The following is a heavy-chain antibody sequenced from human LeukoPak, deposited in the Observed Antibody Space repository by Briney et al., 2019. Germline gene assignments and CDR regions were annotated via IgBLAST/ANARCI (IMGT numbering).Heavy chain of an antibody. CDR2: IYDSGTT. D-gene: IGHD1-26*01. V-gene: IGHV4-59*08. CDR1: GGSISPYY. Sequence: PSETLSLTCAVSGGSISPYYWSWIRQSPGKGLEWIGYIYDSGTTKYNPSLKSRVTISVDTSKNQFSLKLSSVTAADTAVYYCARSGGIYYDTDAFDIWGQGTMVTVSS. CDR3: ARSGGIYYDTDAFDI. J-gene: IGHJ3*02.